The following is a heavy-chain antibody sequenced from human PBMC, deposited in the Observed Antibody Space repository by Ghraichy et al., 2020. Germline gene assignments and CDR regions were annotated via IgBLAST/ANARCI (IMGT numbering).Heavy chain of an antibody. J-gene: IGHJ4*02. CDR1: GFTFSSYC. Sequence: GGSLRLSCAASGFTFSSYCMNWFRQAPGKGLEWVCNINEDGSEKYYVDSVKGRFTISRDNAKNSMYLQMNNLRADDTAMYYCARKCRTGDYWGQGTLVTVSS. CDR3: ARKCRTGDY. V-gene: IGHV3-7*01. CDR2: INEDGSEK. D-gene: IGHD3/OR15-3a*01.